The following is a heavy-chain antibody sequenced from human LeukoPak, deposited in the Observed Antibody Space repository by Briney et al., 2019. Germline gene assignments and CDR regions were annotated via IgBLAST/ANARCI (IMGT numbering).Heavy chain of an antibody. CDR3: ARDYKKYYFDY. CDR2: IYYSGST. D-gene: IGHD5-24*01. Sequence: SETLSLTCTVSGGSISTYYWSWIRQPPGRGLEWIGYIYYSGSTNYNPSLKSRVTISVDTSKNQFSLKLSSVTAADTAVYYCARDYKKYYFDYWGQGTLVTVSS. J-gene: IGHJ4*02. CDR1: GGSISTYY. V-gene: IGHV4-59*01.